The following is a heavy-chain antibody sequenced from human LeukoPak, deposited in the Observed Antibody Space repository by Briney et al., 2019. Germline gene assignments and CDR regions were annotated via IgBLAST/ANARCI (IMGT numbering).Heavy chain of an antibody. Sequence: PSETLSLTYTVSGYSISSGYYWGWIRQPPGKGLEWIGSIYHSGSTYYNPSLKSRVTISVDTSKNRFSLKLSSVTAADTAVYYCAREENYYDSSGYKYWGQGTLVTVPS. CDR3: AREENYYDSSGYKY. J-gene: IGHJ4*02. CDR1: GYSISSGYY. V-gene: IGHV4-38-2*02. CDR2: IYHSGST. D-gene: IGHD3-22*01.